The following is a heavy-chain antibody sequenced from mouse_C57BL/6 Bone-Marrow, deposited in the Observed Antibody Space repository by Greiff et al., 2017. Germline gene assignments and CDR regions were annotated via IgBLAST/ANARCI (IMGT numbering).Heavy chain of an antibody. CDR3: ARWYYGSSLYYFDY. Sequence: DVKLVESVAELVRPGASVKLSCTASGFNIKNTYMHWVKQRPEQGLEWIGRIDPANGNTKYAPKFQGKATITADTSSNTAYLQLSSLTSEDTAIYYCARWYYGSSLYYFDYWGQGTTLTVSS. CDR1: GFNIKNTY. V-gene: IGHV14-3*01. J-gene: IGHJ2*01. CDR2: IDPANGNT. D-gene: IGHD1-1*01.